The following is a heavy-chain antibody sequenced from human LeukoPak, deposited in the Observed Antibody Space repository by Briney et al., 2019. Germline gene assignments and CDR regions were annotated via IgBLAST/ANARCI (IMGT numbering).Heavy chain of an antibody. Sequence: NPSETLSLTCTVSGGSISSSSYYWGWIRQPPGKGLEWIGSIYYSGSTYYNPSLKSRVTISVDTSKNQFSLKLSSVTAADTAVYYCARFKVVHLYYFDYWGQGTLVTVSS. CDR1: GGSISSSSYY. V-gene: IGHV4-39*07. J-gene: IGHJ4*02. CDR3: ARFKVVHLYYFDY. D-gene: IGHD2-15*01. CDR2: IYYSGST.